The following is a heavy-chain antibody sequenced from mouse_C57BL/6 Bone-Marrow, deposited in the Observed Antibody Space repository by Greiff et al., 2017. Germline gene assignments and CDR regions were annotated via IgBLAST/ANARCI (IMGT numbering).Heavy chain of an antibody. CDR1: GFNIKDTY. CDR2: IDPANGNT. Sequence: DVQLQESGAELVKPGASVKLSCTASGFNIKDTYMHWVKQRPEQGLEWIGRIDPANGNTKYDPKFQGKATITADTSSNTAYLQLSSLTSEDTAVYYCATRLLRWYFDVWGAGTTVTVSS. CDR3: ATRLLRWYFDV. V-gene: IGHV14-3*02. D-gene: IGHD2-3*01. J-gene: IGHJ1*01.